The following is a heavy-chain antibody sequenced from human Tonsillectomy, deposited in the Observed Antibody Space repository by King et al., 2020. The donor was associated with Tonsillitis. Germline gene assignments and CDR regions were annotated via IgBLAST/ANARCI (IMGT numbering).Heavy chain of an antibody. Sequence: VQLVESGGGLVQPGRSLRLSCAASGFTFDDYGMHWVRQTPGKGLEWVSGISWNSGSIGYADSVKGRFTISRDNAKNSLYLQMNSLRAEETAWYYCEKDMTFGGVIAMPDYWGQGTLVPVPP. V-gene: IGHV3-9*01. CDR2: ISWNSGSI. CDR3: EKDMTFGGVIAMPDY. D-gene: IGHD3-16*02. J-gene: IGHJ4*02. CDR1: GFTFDDYG.